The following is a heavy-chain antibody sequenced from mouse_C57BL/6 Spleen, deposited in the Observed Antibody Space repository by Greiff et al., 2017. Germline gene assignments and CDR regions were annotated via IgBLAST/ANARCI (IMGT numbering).Heavy chain of an antibody. J-gene: IGHJ3*01. Sequence: QVHVKQSGAELVRPGASVTLSCKASGYTFTDYEMHWVKQTPVHGLEWIGAIDPETGGTAYNQKFKGKAILTADKSSSTAYMELRSLTSEDSAVYYCTREGGRAYWGQGTLVTVSA. V-gene: IGHV1-15*01. CDR2: IDPETGGT. CDR1: GYTFTDYE. CDR3: TREGGRAY. D-gene: IGHD3-3*01.